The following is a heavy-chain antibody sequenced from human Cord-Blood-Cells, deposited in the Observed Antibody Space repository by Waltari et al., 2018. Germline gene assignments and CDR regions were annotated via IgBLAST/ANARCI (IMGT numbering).Heavy chain of an antibody. D-gene: IGHD3-10*01. Sequence: VQLLQPGDEVKTPGASVKVSCKVSADTRPELSMPQVTQAPGKGLEWMGGFDPEDGETIYAQKFQGRVTMTEDTSTDTAYMELSSLRSEDTAVYYCATGAVRWRWFDPWGQGTLVTVSS. J-gene: IGHJ5*02. CDR1: ADTRPELS. V-gene: IGHV1-24*01. CDR3: ATGAVRWRWFDP. CDR2: FDPEDGET.